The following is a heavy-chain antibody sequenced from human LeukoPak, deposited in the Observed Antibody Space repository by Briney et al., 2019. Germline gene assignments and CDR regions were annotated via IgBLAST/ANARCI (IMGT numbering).Heavy chain of an antibody. CDR1: GGSISSYY. CDR2: IYTSGST. D-gene: IGHD3-10*01. Sequence: SETLSLTCTVSGGSISSYYWSWIRQLAGKGLEWIGRIYTSGSTNYNPSLKSRVTISVDTSKKQFSLKLSSVTAADTAVYYCARETPYGSGSYPFDYWGQGILVTVSS. J-gene: IGHJ4*02. V-gene: IGHV4-4*07. CDR3: ARETPYGSGSYPFDY.